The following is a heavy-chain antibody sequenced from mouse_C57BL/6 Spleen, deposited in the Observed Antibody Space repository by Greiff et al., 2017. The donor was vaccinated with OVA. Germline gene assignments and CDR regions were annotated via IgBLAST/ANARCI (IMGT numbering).Heavy chain of an antibody. CDR2: IWRGGST. D-gene: IGHD2-4*01. Sequence: QVQLQQSGPGLVQPSQSLSITCTVSGFSLTSYGVHWVRQSPGKGLEWLGVIWRGGSTDYNAAFMSRLSITKDNSKSQVFFKMNRLQADDTAIYYCAKGGLITTGDYYAMDYWGQGTSVTVSS. CDR1: GFSLTSYG. V-gene: IGHV2-5*01. J-gene: IGHJ4*01. CDR3: AKGGLITTGDYYAMDY.